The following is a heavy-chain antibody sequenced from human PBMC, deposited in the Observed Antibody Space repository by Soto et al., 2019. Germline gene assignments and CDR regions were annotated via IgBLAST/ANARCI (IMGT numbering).Heavy chain of an antibody. D-gene: IGHD1-26*01. J-gene: IGHJ6*02. CDR3: ARGRIVGATDYYYGMDV. V-gene: IGHV1-69*06. Sequence: QVQLVQSGAEVKKPGSSVKVSCKASGGTFSSYAIGWVRQAPGQGLEWMGGIIPIFGTANYAQKFQGRVTITADKSTNTGYMELSSLRYEDTAVYYCARGRIVGATDYYYGMDVWGQGTTVTVSS. CDR2: IIPIFGTA. CDR1: GGTFSSYA.